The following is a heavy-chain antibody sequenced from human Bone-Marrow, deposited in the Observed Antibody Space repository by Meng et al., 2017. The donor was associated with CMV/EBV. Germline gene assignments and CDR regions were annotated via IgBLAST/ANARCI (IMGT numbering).Heavy chain of an antibody. J-gene: IGHJ4*02. D-gene: IGHD3-22*01. Sequence: SGFTFTNYAIHWVRQAPGQRPEWMGWINAGKGSTKYSPSFQSYVTLTRDTSANTAYMELSSLRSEDTAVYYCARNYYDGTGFYSFDYWGQGTLVTVSS. CDR1: GFTFTNYA. CDR2: INAGKGST. CDR3: ARNYYDGTGFYSFDY. V-gene: IGHV1-3*01.